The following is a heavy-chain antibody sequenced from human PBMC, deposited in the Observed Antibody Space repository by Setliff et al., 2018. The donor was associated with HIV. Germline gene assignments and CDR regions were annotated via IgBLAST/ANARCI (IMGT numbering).Heavy chain of an antibody. J-gene: IGHJ4*02. D-gene: IGHD3-3*01. CDR1: GGSINRSPYY. CDR3: TRGPEGVAGGDY. V-gene: IGHV4-39*07. Sequence: SETLSLTCTVSGGSINRSPYYWGWIRQPPGKGLEWIASIFYSGSTYHNPSFKSRVTISVDRSKSQFSLKLSSVTAADTAIYYCTRGPEGVAGGDYWGQGILVTVSS. CDR2: IFYSGST.